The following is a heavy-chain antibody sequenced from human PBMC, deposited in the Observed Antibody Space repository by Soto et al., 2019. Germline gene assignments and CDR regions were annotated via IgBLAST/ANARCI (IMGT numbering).Heavy chain of an antibody. V-gene: IGHV1-3*01. Sequence: GASVKVSCKASGYTFTSYAMHWVRQAPGQRLEWMGWINAGNGNTKYSQKFQGRVTITRDTSASTAYMELSSLRSEDTAVYYCARNYIAAAGPYYFDYWGQGTLVTVSS. CDR3: ARNYIAAAGPYYFDY. D-gene: IGHD6-13*01. J-gene: IGHJ4*02. CDR2: INAGNGNT. CDR1: GYTFTSYA.